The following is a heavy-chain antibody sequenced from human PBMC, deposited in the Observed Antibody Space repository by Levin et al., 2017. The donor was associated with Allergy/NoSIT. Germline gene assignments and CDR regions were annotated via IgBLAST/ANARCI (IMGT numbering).Heavy chain of an antibody. CDR3: ARVAGYSYGYYFDY. Sequence: PGKGLEWIGNFYLSGSTYYNPSLKSRVTISVDRSKNQFSLNLSSVTAADTAVYYCARVAGYSYGYYFDYWGQGTLVTVSS. V-gene: IGHV4-30-2*01. J-gene: IGHJ4*02. CDR2: FYLSGST. D-gene: IGHD5-18*01.